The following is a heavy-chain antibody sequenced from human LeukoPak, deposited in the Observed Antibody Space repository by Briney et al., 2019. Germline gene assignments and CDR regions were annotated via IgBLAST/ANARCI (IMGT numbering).Heavy chain of an antibody. CDR3: AKGHFWTDYLYYHYMDV. V-gene: IGHV3-23*01. CDR1: GFTFSSYA. Sequence: GGSLRLSCAASGFTFSSYAMNWVRQPPGEGLEWVSTISGGSDPSYYADSVQGRFTISRDNSKNTLYLEMNSLRAEDTAVYYCAKGHFWTDYLYYHYMDVWGKGTAVSVSS. J-gene: IGHJ6*03. D-gene: IGHD3/OR15-3a*01. CDR2: ISGGSDPS.